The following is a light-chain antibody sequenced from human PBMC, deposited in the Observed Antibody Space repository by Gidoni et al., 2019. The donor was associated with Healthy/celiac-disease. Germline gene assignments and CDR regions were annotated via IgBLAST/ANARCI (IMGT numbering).Light chain of an antibody. CDR3: QQYNNWPLRT. V-gene: IGKV3-15*01. Sequence: EIVMPQSPATLSVSPGERATLSCRASQSVSSNLAWYQQKPGQAPRLLIYGASTRATGIPARFSGSGSGTEFTLTISSLQSEDFAVYYCQQYNNWPLRTFGPGTKVDIK. CDR2: GAS. CDR1: QSVSSN. J-gene: IGKJ3*01.